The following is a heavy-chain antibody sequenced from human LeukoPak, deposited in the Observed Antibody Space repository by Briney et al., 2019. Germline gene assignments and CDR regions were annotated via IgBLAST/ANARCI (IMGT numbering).Heavy chain of an antibody. CDR1: GFTFSSYW. Sequence: PGGSLRLSCAASGFTFSSYWMHWVRQAPGKGLVWVSRIKSDGVSVNYADSVKGRFTISRDNAKNTLYLQMNRLRAEDTAVYYCARVGGGSYRVVDSWGPGTLVTVSS. CDR2: IKSDGVSV. V-gene: IGHV3-74*01. CDR3: ARVGGGSYRVVDS. J-gene: IGHJ5*01. D-gene: IGHD1-26*01.